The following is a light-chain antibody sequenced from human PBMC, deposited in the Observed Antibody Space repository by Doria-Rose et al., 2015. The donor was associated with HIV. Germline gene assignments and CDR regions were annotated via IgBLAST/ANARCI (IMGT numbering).Light chain of an antibody. Sequence: DIQLTQSPSSLSASIGDRVTITCRASQTVSTYLNWFQQEPGKAPKLLIYAALRLQSGVPSRFSGSGSGTDFTLTISGLQPGDFATYYCQQTYSSPPWTFGQGTKVEMK. J-gene: IGKJ1*01. CDR3: QQTYSSPPWT. V-gene: IGKV1-39*01. CDR1: QTVSTY. CDR2: AAL.